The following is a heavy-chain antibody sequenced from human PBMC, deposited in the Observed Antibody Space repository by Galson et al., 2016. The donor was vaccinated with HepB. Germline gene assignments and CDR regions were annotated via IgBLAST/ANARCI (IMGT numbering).Heavy chain of an antibody. CDR1: GLSFSDAW. V-gene: IGHV3-15*07. J-gene: IGHJ4*02. D-gene: IGHD1-14*01. Sequence: SLRLSRAASGLSFSDAWMNWVRQAPGKGLEWVGHIKSKTEGGTTDYAASVKGRFTISRDDSKNMLYLQMNSLKTEDTAVYYCTTDFRRPADNWGQGTLVTASS. CDR2: IKSKTEGGTT. CDR3: TTDFRRPADN.